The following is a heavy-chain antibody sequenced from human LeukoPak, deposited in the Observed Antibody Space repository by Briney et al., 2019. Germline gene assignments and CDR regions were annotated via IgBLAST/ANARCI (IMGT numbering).Heavy chain of an antibody. CDR1: GYTFTSYG. CDR2: INPNSGGT. D-gene: IGHD5-18*01. CDR3: AGYSYGYPKAFDI. J-gene: IGHJ3*02. V-gene: IGHV1-2*02. Sequence: ASVKVSCKASGYTFTSYGISWVRQAPGQGLEWMGWINPNSGGTNYAQKFQGRVTMTRDTSISTAYMELSRLRSDDTAVYYCAGYSYGYPKAFDIWGQGTMVTVSS.